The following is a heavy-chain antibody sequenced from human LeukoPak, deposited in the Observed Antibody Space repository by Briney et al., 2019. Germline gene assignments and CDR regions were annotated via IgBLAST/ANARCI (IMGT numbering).Heavy chain of an antibody. J-gene: IGHJ4*02. Sequence: GRSQRLSCAASGFTFSSCGMHWVRQAPGKGLEWVALISYDGSNKYYSDSVKGRFTISRDNSKNTLYLQMNSLRPEDTAVYYCAKGRYTGSSFFDYWGQGTLVTVSS. CDR1: GFTFSSCG. D-gene: IGHD3-10*01. V-gene: IGHV3-30*18. CDR3: AKGRYTGSSFFDY. CDR2: ISYDGSNK.